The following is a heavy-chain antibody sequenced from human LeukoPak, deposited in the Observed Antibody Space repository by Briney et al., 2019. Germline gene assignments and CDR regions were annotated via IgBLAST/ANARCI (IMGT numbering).Heavy chain of an antibody. CDR3: ARGCSSTSCYRALSDWFDP. Sequence: SETLSLTCAVYGGSFSDYSWSWIRQAPGKGLEWIGEMNHSGSTNYNPSLKSRVTISVDTSKNQFSLKLSSVTAADTAVYYCARGCSSTSCYRALSDWFDPWGQGTLVTVSS. CDR1: GGSFSDYS. D-gene: IGHD2-2*02. CDR2: MNHSGST. J-gene: IGHJ5*02. V-gene: IGHV4-34*01.